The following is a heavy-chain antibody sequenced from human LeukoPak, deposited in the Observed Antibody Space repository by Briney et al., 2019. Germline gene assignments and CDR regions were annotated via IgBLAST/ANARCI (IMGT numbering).Heavy chain of an antibody. Sequence: ASVKVSCKASGYTFTGYYMHWVRQAPGQGLEWMGGIIPIFGTANYAQKFQGRVTITADKSTSTAYMELSSLRSEDTAVYYCAGYSSGWHYYYMDVRGKGTTVTVSS. J-gene: IGHJ6*03. D-gene: IGHD6-19*01. V-gene: IGHV1-69*06. CDR3: AGYSSGWHYYYMDV. CDR1: GYTFTGYY. CDR2: IIPIFGTA.